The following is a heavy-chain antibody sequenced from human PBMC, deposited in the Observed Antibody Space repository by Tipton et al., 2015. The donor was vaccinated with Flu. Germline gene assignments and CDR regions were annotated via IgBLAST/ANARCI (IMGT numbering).Heavy chain of an antibody. CDR1: GFTFSDYY. CDR2: ISSSGSTI. Sequence: SLRLSCAASGFTFSDYYMSWIRQAPGKGLEWVSYISSSGSTIYYADSVKGRFTISRDNAKNSLYLQMNSLRAEDTAVYHCARENSGSYVSAFDIWGQGTMVTVSS. D-gene: IGHD1-26*01. CDR3: ARENSGSYVSAFDI. V-gene: IGHV3-11*01. J-gene: IGHJ3*02.